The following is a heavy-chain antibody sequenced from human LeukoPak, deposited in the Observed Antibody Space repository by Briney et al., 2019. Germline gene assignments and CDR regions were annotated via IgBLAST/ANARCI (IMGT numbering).Heavy chain of an antibody. J-gene: IGHJ5*02. CDR1: GFTFSSYA. CDR3: ARFGPIAARPRTDWFDP. Sequence: PGRSLRLSCAASGFTFSSYAMHWVRQAPGKGLEWVAVISYDGSNKYYADSVKGRFTISRDNSKNTLYLQMNSLRAEDTAVYYCARFGPIAARPRTDWFDPWGQGTLVTVSS. V-gene: IGHV3-30*01. D-gene: IGHD6-6*01. CDR2: ISYDGSNK.